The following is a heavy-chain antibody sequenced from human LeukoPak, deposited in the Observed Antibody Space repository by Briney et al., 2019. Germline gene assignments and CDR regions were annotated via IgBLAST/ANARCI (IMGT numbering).Heavy chain of an antibody. CDR1: GFTFSTYA. Sequence: GGSLRLSCAASGFTFSTYAIHWVRQAPGKGPEWVAVIWFDGSEQYYADSVKGRFIISRDNSKSTSNLQLNSLRAEDTAVYYCAREGDSRWGELSPWGQGTLVTVSS. D-gene: IGHD3-16*02. J-gene: IGHJ1*01. V-gene: IGHV3-33*01. CDR2: IWFDGSEQ. CDR3: AREGDSRWGELSP.